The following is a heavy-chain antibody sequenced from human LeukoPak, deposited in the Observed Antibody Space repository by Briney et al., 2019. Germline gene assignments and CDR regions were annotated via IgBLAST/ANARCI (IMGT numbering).Heavy chain of an antibody. D-gene: IGHD5-24*01. CDR1: GYTFTSNG. V-gene: IGHV1-18*01. Sequence: GASVKDSCKASGYTFTSNGISWVRQAPGKGLEWMGWISANSGNTNYAQKMQGRVTMTTETSSSTAYMELRNLRSDDTAVYYCARDKNYRFDYWGQGTLVTVSS. CDR2: ISANSGNT. J-gene: IGHJ4*02. CDR3: ARDKNYRFDY.